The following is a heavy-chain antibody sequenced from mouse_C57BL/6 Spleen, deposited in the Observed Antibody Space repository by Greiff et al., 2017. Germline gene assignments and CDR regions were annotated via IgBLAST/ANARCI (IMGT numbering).Heavy chain of an antibody. CDR2: ISSGSSTI. V-gene: IGHV5-17*01. Sequence: DVHLVESGGGLVKPGGSLKLSCAASGFTFSDYGMHWVRQAPEKGLEWVAYISSGSSTIYYADTVKGRFTISRDNAKNTLFLQMTSLRSEDTAMYYCARGSIYYGNFPWFAYWGQGTLVTVSA. CDR3: ARGSIYYGNFPWFAY. D-gene: IGHD2-1*01. CDR1: GFTFSDYG. J-gene: IGHJ3*01.